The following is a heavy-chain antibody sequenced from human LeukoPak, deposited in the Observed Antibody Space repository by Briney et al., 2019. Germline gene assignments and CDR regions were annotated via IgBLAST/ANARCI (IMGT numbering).Heavy chain of an antibody. D-gene: IGHD3-22*01. CDR2: IYYSGST. Sequence: SETLSLTCTASGGSISNYYWSWIRQPPGKGLEWIGYIYYSGSTNYNPSLKSRVTISVDTPKNQFSLKLSSVTAADTAVYYCARSPVSYDSSGSRIRPPRPMSLDFDYWGQGTLVTVSS. CDR3: ARSPVSYDSSGSRIRPPRPMSLDFDY. CDR1: GGSISNYY. J-gene: IGHJ4*02. V-gene: IGHV4-59*08.